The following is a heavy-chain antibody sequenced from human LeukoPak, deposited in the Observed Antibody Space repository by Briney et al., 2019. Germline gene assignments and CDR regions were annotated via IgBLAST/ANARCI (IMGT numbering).Heavy chain of an antibody. CDR2: IYYSGST. D-gene: IGHD6-13*01. J-gene: IGHJ4*02. CDR3: ARVRYSSSWALFDY. CDR1: GGSISSYY. Sequence: SETLSLTCTVSGGSISSYYWSWIRQPPGKGLEWIGYIYYSGSTNYNPSLKSRVTISVDTSKNKFSLKLSSVTAADTAVYYCARVRYSSSWALFDYWGQGTLVTVSS. V-gene: IGHV4-59*01.